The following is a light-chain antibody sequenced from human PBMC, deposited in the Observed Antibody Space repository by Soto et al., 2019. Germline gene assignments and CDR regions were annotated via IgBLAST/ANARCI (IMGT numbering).Light chain of an antibody. CDR3: QQYHIWWT. J-gene: IGKJ1*01. CDR1: QSVSSSY. V-gene: IGKV3-20*01. CDR2: GAS. Sequence: ILTRSPGTLSWSQQEIATLSFRASQSVSSSYLAWYQQKPGQAPRLLIYGASTRAAGIPARFSGSGSGTEFTLTITSLESEDFAVYYCQQYHIWWTFGQGTKVDI.